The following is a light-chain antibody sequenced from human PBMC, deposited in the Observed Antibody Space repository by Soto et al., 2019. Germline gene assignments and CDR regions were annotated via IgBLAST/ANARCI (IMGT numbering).Light chain of an antibody. Sequence: QSALTQPPSASGSPGQSVTISCTGTSSDVGTYDYVSWYEQHPGKAPKLMIYEVTKRPSGVPDRFSGSKSGNTASLTGSGLQSEDEADYYCSSYAGNSIFVIFGVGTKLAV. V-gene: IGLV2-8*01. CDR3: SSYAGNSIFVI. CDR1: SSDVGTYDY. CDR2: EVT. J-gene: IGLJ2*01.